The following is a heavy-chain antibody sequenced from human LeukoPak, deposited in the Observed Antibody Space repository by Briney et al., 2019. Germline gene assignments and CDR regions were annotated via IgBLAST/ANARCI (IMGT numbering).Heavy chain of an antibody. D-gene: IGHD3-10*01. CDR3: ASGGLLWSRNDAFDI. Sequence: SETLSLTCAVYGGSFSGYYWSWIRQPPGKGLEWIGEINHSRSTNYNPSLKSRVTISVDTSKNQFSLKLSSVTAADTAVYYCASGGLLWSRNDAFDIWRQGTMVTVSS. CDR1: GGSFSGYY. CDR2: INHSRST. J-gene: IGHJ3*02. V-gene: IGHV4-34*01.